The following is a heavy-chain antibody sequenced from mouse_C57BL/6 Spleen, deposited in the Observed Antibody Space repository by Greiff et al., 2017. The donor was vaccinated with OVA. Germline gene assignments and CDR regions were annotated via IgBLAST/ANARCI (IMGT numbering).Heavy chain of an antibody. CDR3: ASPRLGNAMDY. J-gene: IGHJ4*01. Sequence: VQLQQSDAELVKPGASVKISCKVSGYTFTDHTIHWMKQRPEQGLEWIGYIYPRDGSTKYNEKVKGKATLTADKSSSTAYMQLNSLTSEDSAVDFCASPRLGNAMDYWGQGTSVTVSS. V-gene: IGHV1-78*01. CDR1: GYTFTDHT. CDR2: IYPRDGST. D-gene: IGHD2-4*01.